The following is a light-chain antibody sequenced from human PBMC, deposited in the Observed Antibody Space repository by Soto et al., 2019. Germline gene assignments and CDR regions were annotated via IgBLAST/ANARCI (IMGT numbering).Light chain of an antibody. CDR2: GNS. V-gene: IGLV1-40*01. J-gene: IGLJ2*01. CDR3: XSYDSSLSGVV. Sequence: QSVLTQPPSVSGAPGQRVTISCTGSSSNIGAGYDVHWYQQLPGTAPKLLIYGNSNRPSGVPDRFSGSKSGTSASLAITGXXXXXEADYYCXSYDSSLSGVVXXXGTKLTVL. CDR1: SSNIGAGYD.